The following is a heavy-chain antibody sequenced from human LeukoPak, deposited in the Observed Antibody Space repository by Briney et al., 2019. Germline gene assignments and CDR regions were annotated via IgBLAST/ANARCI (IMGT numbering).Heavy chain of an antibody. V-gene: IGHV4-61*01. J-gene: IGHJ4*02. CDR1: GGSVSYSTYY. CDR2: IHYRGST. D-gene: IGHD1-26*01. Sequence: SETLSLTCTVSGGSVSYSTYYWSWIRQPPGKGLEWIGYIHYRGSTQYNPSLKSRVTILVDTSKNQFSLRLSSVTAADTAVYYCAKVEANYFDYWGQGILVTVSS. CDR3: AKVEANYFDY.